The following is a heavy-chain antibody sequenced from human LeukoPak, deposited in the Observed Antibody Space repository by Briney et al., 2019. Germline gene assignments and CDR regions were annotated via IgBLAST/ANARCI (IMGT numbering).Heavy chain of an antibody. J-gene: IGHJ6*02. CDR2: INHSGST. V-gene: IGHV4-34*01. D-gene: IGHD6-6*01. Sequence: SETLSLTCAVYGGSFSGYYWSWIRQPPGKGLEWIGEINHSGSTNYNPSLKSRVTISVDTSKNQFSLKLSSVTAADTAVYYCARMQPVRYYYYYGMDVWGQGTTVTVSS. CDR1: GGSFSGYY. CDR3: ARMQPVRYYYYYGMDV.